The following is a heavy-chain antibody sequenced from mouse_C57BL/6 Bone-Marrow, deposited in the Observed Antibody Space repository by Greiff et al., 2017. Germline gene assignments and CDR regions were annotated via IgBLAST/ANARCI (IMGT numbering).Heavy chain of an antibody. CDR1: GYTFTSYG. Sequence: QVHVKQSGAELARPGASVKLSCKASGYTFTSYGISWVKQRTGQGLEWIGEIYPRSGNTYYNEKFKGKATLTADKSSSTAYMELRSLTSEDSAVYFCSRERLGQYYFDYWGQGTTLTVSS. CDR2: IYPRSGNT. D-gene: IGHD4-1*01. CDR3: SRERLGQYYFDY. V-gene: IGHV1-81*01. J-gene: IGHJ2*01.